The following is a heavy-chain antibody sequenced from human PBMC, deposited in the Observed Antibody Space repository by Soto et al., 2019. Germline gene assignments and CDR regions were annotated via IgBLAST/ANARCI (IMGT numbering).Heavy chain of an antibody. J-gene: IGHJ4*02. CDR2: ISYEGSNK. D-gene: IGHD4-4*01. CDR1: GFTLSSYA. CDR3: ARVLGGMATVPFDY. Sequence: QVQLVESGGGVVQPGRALRLSCAASGFTLSSYAMHWVRQAPGTGLEWVAVISYEGSNKYYADSVKGRFTISRDNSKNTLYLQMNSLRSEDTAVYYCARVLGGMATVPFDYWGQGALVTVSS. V-gene: IGHV3-30-3*01.